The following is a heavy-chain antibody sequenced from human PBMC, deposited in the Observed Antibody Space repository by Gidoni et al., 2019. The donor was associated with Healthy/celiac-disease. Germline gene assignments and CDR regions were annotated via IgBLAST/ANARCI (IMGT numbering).Heavy chain of an antibody. CDR2: IYYSGST. CDR1: GGSISSSSYY. Sequence: QLQLQESGPGLVKPSETLSLTCTVSGGSISSSSYYWGWLRQPPGKGLEWIGSIYYSGSTYYNPSLKSRVTISVDTSKNQFSLKLSSVTAADTAVYYCARHCVISITGTTMGGWFDPWGQGTLVTVSS. CDR3: ARHCVISITGTTMGGWFDP. V-gene: IGHV4-39*01. J-gene: IGHJ5*02. D-gene: IGHD1-7*01.